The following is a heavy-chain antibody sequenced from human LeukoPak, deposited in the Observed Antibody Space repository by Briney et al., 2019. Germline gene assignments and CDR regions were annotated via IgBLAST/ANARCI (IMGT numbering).Heavy chain of an antibody. D-gene: IGHD2-2*01. Sequence: QTGGSLRLSCAASGFTFSSYVVHLGRQAPGKRVGRGAVISDDGSNRYYADSENGRFTITRDNSKNTLDLQMNSLRAEDTAVYYCAKSSFMVVPAAPLDYWGQGTLVTVSS. J-gene: IGHJ4*02. CDR1: GFTFSSYV. CDR2: ISDDGSNR. CDR3: AKSSFMVVPAAPLDY. V-gene: IGHV3-30*18.